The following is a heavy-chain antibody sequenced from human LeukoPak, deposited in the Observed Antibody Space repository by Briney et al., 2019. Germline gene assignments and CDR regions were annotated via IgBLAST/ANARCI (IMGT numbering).Heavy chain of an antibody. CDR3: AKDMARGDY. Sequence: GGSLRLSCTASGFTFDDNAMHWVPQAPGKGLEWVSLISGDGGSTYYADSVKGRFTISRDNSKNSLYLQMNSLRIEDTAFYYCAKDMARGDYWGQGTLVTVSS. J-gene: IGHJ4*02. CDR2: ISGDGGST. CDR1: GFTFDDNA. V-gene: IGHV3-43*02.